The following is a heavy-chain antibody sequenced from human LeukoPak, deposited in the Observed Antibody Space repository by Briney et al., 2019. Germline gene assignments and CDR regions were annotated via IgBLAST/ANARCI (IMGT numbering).Heavy chain of an antibody. CDR1: GGSISGYY. D-gene: IGHD3-22*01. V-gene: IGHV4-4*09. Sequence: SETLSLTCSVSGGSISGYYWSWIRQPPGQTLEWIGYIYSSGSTNYNPSLQSRVTMSVDTSMNQFSLRLSSVSAADTAVYYCAKTRGRGQVDPGTSGYINYWGQGTLVSVSS. J-gene: IGHJ4*02. CDR2: IYSSGST. CDR3: AKTRGRGQVDPGTSGYINY.